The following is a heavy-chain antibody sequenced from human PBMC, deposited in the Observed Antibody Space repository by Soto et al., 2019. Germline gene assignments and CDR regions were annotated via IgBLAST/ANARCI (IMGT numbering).Heavy chain of an antibody. CDR1: GYTFTGYY. Sequence: ASVKVSCKASGYTFTGYYMHWVRQAPGQGLEWMGWINPNSGGTNYAKKFQGRVTMARDTSISTAYMELSRLRSDDTAVYYCARDRLVGDFDYWGQGTMVTVSS. CDR2: INPNSGGT. CDR3: ARDRLVGDFDY. V-gene: IGHV1-2*02. J-gene: IGHJ4*02. D-gene: IGHD2-15*01.